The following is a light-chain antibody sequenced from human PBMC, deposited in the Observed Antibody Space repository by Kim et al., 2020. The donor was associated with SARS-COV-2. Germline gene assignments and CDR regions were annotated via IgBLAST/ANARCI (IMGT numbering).Light chain of an antibody. CDR3: QQFYSYPLT. CDR2: DAS. J-gene: IGKJ4*01. Sequence: ASVGDRVTITCRASQGITSVLAWYQQKPGKAPYLLISDASTLETGVPSRFSASGSGTDFTLTISNLQPEDFATYYCQQFYSYPLTFGGGTKVDIK. CDR1: QGITSV. V-gene: IGKV1-13*02.